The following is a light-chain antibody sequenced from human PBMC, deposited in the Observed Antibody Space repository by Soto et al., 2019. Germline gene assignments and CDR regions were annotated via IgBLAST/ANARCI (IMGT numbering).Light chain of an antibody. CDR1: QSVSRY. CDR2: DAS. J-gene: IGKJ5*01. CDR3: QQRSSWIT. V-gene: IGKV3-11*01. Sequence: EIVLTQSPATLSLSPCERATLSCRSSQSVSRYLAWYEQKPGQAPRLLIYDASNRATGIPARFSGSGSATDFTLTISSLEPEDFAVYYCQQRSSWITFGQGTRLENK.